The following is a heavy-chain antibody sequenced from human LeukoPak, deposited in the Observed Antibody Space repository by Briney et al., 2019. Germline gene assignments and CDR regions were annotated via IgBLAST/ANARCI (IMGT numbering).Heavy chain of an antibody. CDR2: IYSSGST. J-gene: IGHJ4*02. V-gene: IGHV4-59*01. CDR3: ARWGSIAAARFDY. D-gene: IGHD6-13*01. CDR1: SFTSSDFC. Sequence: SETLSFTGSGYSFTSSDFCWSWLGQPPGQGLEGCGYIYSSGSTIFNPSLKSRVTISVDTSKNHFSLNLSSVTAADTAVYYCARWGSIAAARFDYWGQGTLVTVSS.